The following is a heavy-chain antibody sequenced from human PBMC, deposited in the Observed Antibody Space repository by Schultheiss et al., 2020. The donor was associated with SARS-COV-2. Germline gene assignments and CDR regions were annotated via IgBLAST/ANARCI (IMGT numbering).Heavy chain of an antibody. J-gene: IGHJ4*02. CDR1: GFTFSSYA. CDR2: ISYDGVNK. D-gene: IGHD3-22*01. V-gene: IGHV3-30*04. Sequence: GGSLRLSCAASGFTFSSYALHWVRQAPGKGLEWVAVISYDGVNKYYADSVKGRFTISRDNSRNTLYLQMDSLRSDDTAVYYCAKRGGYYYDSSGYSSPYYFDYWGQGTLVTVSS. CDR3: AKRGGYYYDSSGYSSPYYFDY.